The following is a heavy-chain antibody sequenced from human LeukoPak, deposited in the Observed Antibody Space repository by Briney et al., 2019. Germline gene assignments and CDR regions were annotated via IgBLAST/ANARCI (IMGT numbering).Heavy chain of an antibody. Sequence: ASVKVSCKASGGTFSSYAISWVRQAPGQGLEWMGRTIPILGIANYAQKFQGRVTITADKSTSTAYMELSSLRSEDTAVYYCARDDPMITFGGVIVPFDYWGQGTLVTVSP. CDR2: TIPILGIA. D-gene: IGHD3-16*02. V-gene: IGHV1-69*04. CDR3: ARDDPMITFGGVIVPFDY. CDR1: GGTFSSYA. J-gene: IGHJ4*02.